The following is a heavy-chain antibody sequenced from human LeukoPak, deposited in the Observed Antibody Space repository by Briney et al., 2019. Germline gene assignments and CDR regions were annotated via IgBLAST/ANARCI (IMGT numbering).Heavy chain of an antibody. CDR3: ARDLALDY. J-gene: IGHJ4*02. CDR1: GFTFSSYT. V-gene: IGHV3-21*01. CDR2: ISSSSSYI. Sequence: RGSLRLSCTASGFTFSSYTMNWVRQAPEKGLEWVSSISSSSSYIYYADSVKGRFTISRDNAKNSLYLQMNSLRAEDRAVYYCARDLALDYWGQGTLVTVSS.